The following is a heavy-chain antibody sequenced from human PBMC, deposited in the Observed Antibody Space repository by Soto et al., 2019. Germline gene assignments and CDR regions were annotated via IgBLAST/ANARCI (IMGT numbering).Heavy chain of an antibody. D-gene: IGHD6-19*01. CDR2: INAGNGNT. J-gene: IGHJ4*02. V-gene: IGHV1-3*05. CDR3: ARAVAVPADFDY. Sequence: QVQLVQSGAEEKKPGASVKVSCKASGYTFTGYAMRWVRQAPGQRLEWMGWINAGNGNTKYSQKFQGRVTITRDTSASTAYMELGSLRSEDTAVYYCARAVAVPADFDYWGQGTLVTVSS. CDR1: GYTFTGYA.